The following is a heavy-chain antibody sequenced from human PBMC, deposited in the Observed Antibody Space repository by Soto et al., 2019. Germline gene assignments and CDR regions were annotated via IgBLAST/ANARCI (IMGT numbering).Heavy chain of an antibody. D-gene: IGHD3-22*01. CDR1: GGSFSRYY. Sequence: SETLSLSCAVYGGSFSRYYWTWIRQPPGKGLEWIGEINHSGSTNYNPSLKSRVTISVDTSKNQFSLKLTSVTAADAAVYYCARGRDDSADYYYSAMDAWGRGTKVTVSS. J-gene: IGHJ6*02. V-gene: IGHV4-34*01. CDR2: INHSGST. CDR3: ARGRDDSADYYYSAMDA.